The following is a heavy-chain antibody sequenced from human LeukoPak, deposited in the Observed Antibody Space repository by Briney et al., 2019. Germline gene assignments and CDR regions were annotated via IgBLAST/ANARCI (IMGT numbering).Heavy chain of an antibody. CDR1: GGSISSSSYY. CDR3: ARVMVGVRGLHFDD. V-gene: IGHV4-39*07. Sequence: PSETLSLTCTVSGGSISSSSYYWGWIRQPPGKGLEWIGSIYHSGSTYYNPSLKSRVTISVDTSENQFSLKLSSVTAADTAVYYCARVMVGVRGLHFDDWGQGTLVTVSS. D-gene: IGHD3-10*01. J-gene: IGHJ4*02. CDR2: IYHSGST.